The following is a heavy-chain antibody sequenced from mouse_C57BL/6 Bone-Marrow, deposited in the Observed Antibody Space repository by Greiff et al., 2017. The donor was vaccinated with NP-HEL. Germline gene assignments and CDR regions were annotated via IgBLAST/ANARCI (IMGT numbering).Heavy chain of an antibody. D-gene: IGHD1-1*01. CDR3: AIITTVVA. CDR2: INPNNGGT. J-gene: IGHJ3*01. CDR1: GYTFTDYY. Sequence: EVQLQQSGPELVKPGASVKISCKASGYTFTDYYMNWVKQSHGKSLEWIGDINPNNGGTSYNQKFKGKATLTVDKSSSTAYMELRSLTSEDSAVYYCAIITTVVAWGQGTLVTVSA. V-gene: IGHV1-26*01.